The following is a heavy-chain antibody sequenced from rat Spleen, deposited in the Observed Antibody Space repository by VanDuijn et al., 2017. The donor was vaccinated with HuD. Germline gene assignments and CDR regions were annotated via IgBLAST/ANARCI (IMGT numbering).Heavy chain of an antibody. CDR1: GFTFSDYY. D-gene: IGHD1-11*01. CDR2: ISYDGSST. J-gene: IGHJ1*01. Sequence: EVQLVESDGGLVQPGRSLKLSCAASGFTFSDYYMAWVRQAPTKGLEWVATISYDGSSTYYRDSVKGRFTISRDNAKSTLYLQMDSLRSEDTATYYCARQTEGRYWYFDFWGPGTMVTVSS. V-gene: IGHV5-29*01. CDR3: ARQTEGRYWYFDF.